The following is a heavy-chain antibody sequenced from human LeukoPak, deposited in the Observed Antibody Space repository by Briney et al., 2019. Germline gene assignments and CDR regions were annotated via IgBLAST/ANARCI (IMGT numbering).Heavy chain of an antibody. J-gene: IGHJ4*02. D-gene: IGHD6-19*01. V-gene: IGHV3-23*01. CDR3: AKASGYSSGWQPYNYYFDY. CDR1: GFTFSSYA. CDR2: ISGSGGST. Sequence: GGSLRLSCAASGFTFSSYAMSWVRQAPGKGLEWVSAISGSGGSTYYADSVKGRFTISRDNSKNTLYLQMNSLRAEDTAVYYCAKASGYSSGWQPYNYYFDYWGQGTLVTVSS.